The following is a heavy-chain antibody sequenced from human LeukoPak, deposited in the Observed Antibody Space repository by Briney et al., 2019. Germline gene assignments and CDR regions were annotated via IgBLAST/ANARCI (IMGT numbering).Heavy chain of an antibody. CDR2: IYYSGST. V-gene: IGHV4-39*07. CDR1: GGSISSSSYY. D-gene: IGHD1-20*01. CDR3: ASLVITGYPIDY. Sequence: KTSETLSLTCTVSGGSISSSSYYWGWIRQPPGKGLEWIGSIYYSGSTYYNPSLKSRVAISVDTSKNQFSLKLSSVTAADTAVYYCASLVITGYPIDYWGQGTLVTVSS. J-gene: IGHJ4*02.